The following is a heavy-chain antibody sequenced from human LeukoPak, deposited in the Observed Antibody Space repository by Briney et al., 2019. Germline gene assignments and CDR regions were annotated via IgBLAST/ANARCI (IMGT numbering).Heavy chain of an antibody. Sequence: GGSLRLSCAAPGFTFSSYAMSWVRQAPGKGLEWVSGISASGGNTYYADSAKGRFTISRDRAKNTLYLQMSGLRADDTAVYYCTKDPNGDFVGGFWFDPWGQGTLVTVSS. V-gene: IGHV3-23*01. J-gene: IGHJ5*02. CDR2: ISASGGNT. CDR3: TKDPNGDFVGGFWFDP. D-gene: IGHD4-17*01. CDR1: GFTFSSYA.